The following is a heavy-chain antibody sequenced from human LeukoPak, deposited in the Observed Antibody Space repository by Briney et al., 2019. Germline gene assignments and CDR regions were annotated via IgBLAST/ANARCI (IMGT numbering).Heavy chain of an antibody. J-gene: IGHJ4*02. Sequence: GASVRVSCTASGYTFNGYFIHLVRQAPGQGLEWMGWINPNSGGTNYAQKFQGSVTMTRDTSISTVYVELSRLRSDDTAVYYCARGSYYHPEYWGQGTLVTVSS. CDR3: ARGSYYHPEY. D-gene: IGHD1-26*01. V-gene: IGHV1-2*02. CDR2: INPNSGGT. CDR1: GYTFNGYF.